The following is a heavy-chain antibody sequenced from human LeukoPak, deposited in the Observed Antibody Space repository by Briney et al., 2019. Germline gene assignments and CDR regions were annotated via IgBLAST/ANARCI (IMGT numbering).Heavy chain of an antibody. CDR1: GFSFSSCW. V-gene: IGHV3-74*01. CDR2: INSDGRMT. J-gene: IGHJ3*02. D-gene: IGHD3-22*01. Sequence: SGGSLRLSCAASGFSFSSCWMDWVRQAPGKGLVWVSGINSDGRMTRYAESVKGRFTISGDNAKNTLYLQMNTLRAEDTAVYYCARVGSTDSPHAFDIWGQGTTVTVSS. CDR3: ARVGSTDSPHAFDI.